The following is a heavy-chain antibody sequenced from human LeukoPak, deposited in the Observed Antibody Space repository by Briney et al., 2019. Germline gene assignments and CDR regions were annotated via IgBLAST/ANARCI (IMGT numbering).Heavy chain of an antibody. CDR1: GDSISSYH. CDR3: AATIKRDYGDTNLDY. CDR2: MYHIGGI. V-gene: IGHV4-59*12. Sequence: SETLSLTCTVPGDSISSYHWSWIRQPPGKGLEWIGYMYHIGGINYNPSLKSRVTISVDTSENQSSLKLTSVTAADTAVYYCAATIKRDYGDTNLDYWGQGTLVTVSS. J-gene: IGHJ4*02. D-gene: IGHD4-17*01.